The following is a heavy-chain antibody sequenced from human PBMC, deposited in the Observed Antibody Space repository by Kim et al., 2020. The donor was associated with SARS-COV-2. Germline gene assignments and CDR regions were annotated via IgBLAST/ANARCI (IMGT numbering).Heavy chain of an antibody. J-gene: IGHJ5*02. CDR3: AEEEWYRLDP. Sequence: GGSLRLSCVASGFNFNSHFMSWVRQAPGKGPEWVAKRNTDGSGAEYVDSVKGRFTISRDNTRNSLSLQMNSLRAEDTAVYYCAEEEWYRLDPWGQGTLVTVSS. D-gene: IGHD2-8*01. V-gene: IGHV3-7*03. CDR1: GFNFNSHF. CDR2: RNTDGSGA.